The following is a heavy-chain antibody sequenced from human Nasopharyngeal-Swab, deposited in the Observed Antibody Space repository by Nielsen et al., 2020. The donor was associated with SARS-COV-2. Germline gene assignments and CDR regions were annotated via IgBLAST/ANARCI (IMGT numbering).Heavy chain of an antibody. CDR1: GGSFSGYY. CDR3: ALGSNLLDY. J-gene: IGHJ4*02. Sequence: SETLSLTCAVYGGSFSGYYWSWIRQPPGKGLEWIGEINHSGSTNYNPSLKSRVTISVDTSKNQFSLKLSSVTAADTAVYYCALGSNLLDYWGRGTLVTVSS. CDR2: INHSGST. D-gene: IGHD4-23*01. V-gene: IGHV4-34*01.